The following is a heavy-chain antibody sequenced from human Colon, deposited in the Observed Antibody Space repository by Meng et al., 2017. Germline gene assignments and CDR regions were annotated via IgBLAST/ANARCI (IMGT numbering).Heavy chain of an antibody. CDR1: GGSISRGSYY. J-gene: IGHJ4*02. CDR3: VRDALDDYAFDYFDS. CDR2: IYTSGST. Sequence: SETLSLTCTVSGGSISRGSYYWTWMRQSAGKGLEWIGHIYTSGSTNYNPSLKSRVTISADRSKNPFSLNLSSATAADTAVYYCVRDALDDYAFDYFDSWGQGRLVTVSS. D-gene: IGHD3-16*01. V-gene: IGHV4-61*09.